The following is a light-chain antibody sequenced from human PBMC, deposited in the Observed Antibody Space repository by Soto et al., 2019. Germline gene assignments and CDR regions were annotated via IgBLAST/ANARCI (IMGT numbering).Light chain of an antibody. CDR3: QQSYCTPRT. J-gene: IGKJ1*01. Sequence: DIQMTQSPSSLSASVGDRVTITCRASQSISNYLNWYQQKPGKAPKLLMYAASSLQSGVPSRFSGSGSGTDFTLTISSLQPEHFATYFCQQSYCTPRTFGQWTKVEIK. CDR1: QSISNY. V-gene: IGKV1-39*01. CDR2: AAS.